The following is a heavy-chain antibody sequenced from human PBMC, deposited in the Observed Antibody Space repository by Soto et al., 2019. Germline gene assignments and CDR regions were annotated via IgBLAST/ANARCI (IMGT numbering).Heavy chain of an antibody. Sequence: GGSLRLSCAASGFTFSSYAMQWVRQAPGKGLEWVAVISYDGSNKYYADSVKGRFTISRDNSKNTLYLQMNSLRAEDTAVYYCARARVAAAGTNWFDPWGQGTLVTVSS. CDR1: GFTFSSYA. D-gene: IGHD6-13*01. J-gene: IGHJ5*02. V-gene: IGHV3-30-3*01. CDR2: ISYDGSNK. CDR3: ARARVAAAGTNWFDP.